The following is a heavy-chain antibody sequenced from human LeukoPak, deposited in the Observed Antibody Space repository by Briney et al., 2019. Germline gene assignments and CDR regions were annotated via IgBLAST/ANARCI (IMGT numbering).Heavy chain of an antibody. CDR2: ISDAGDT. D-gene: IGHD4-17*01. Sequence: SQTLSLTCAVSGASISSPDSYWTWIRERPGKSLEWIGFISDAGDTYHNPSLRSRVTISLHTPNNPFSLSLSHVTAADPAMYFCANDGDYGGNNDAFGRWGQGAMVTVSS. CDR1: GASISSPDSY. V-gene: IGHV4-30-4*01. CDR3: ANDGDYGGNNDAFGR. J-gene: IGHJ3*02.